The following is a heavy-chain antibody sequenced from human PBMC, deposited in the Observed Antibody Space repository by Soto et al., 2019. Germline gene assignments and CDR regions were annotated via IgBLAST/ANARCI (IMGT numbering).Heavy chain of an antibody. CDR1: GFTFSIYG. CDR2: ISYDGSNK. V-gene: IGHV3-30*18. J-gene: IGHJ5*02. D-gene: IGHD3-22*01. CDR3: AKGGHYYDSSGDSFDP. Sequence: GGSLRLSCAASGFTFSIYGMHWVRQAPGKGLEWVAVISYDGSNKYYADSVKGRFTISRDNSKNTLYLQMNSLRAEDTAVYYCAKGGHYYDSSGDSFDPWGQGTLVTVSS.